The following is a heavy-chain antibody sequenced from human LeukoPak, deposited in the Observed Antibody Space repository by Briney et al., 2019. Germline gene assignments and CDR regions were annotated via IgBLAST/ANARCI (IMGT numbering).Heavy chain of an antibody. J-gene: IGHJ4*02. CDR2: IYYSGST. Sequence: SETLSLTCTVSGASISSYYWGWIRQPPGNGLEWMGYIYYSGSTNYNPSLKTRVTVSVTTSKNQFSLRLSSVTAADTAVYYCARAGDGYNPLNYWGEGTLVTVSS. D-gene: IGHD5-24*01. CDR1: GASISSYY. V-gene: IGHV4-59*01. CDR3: ARAGDGYNPLNY.